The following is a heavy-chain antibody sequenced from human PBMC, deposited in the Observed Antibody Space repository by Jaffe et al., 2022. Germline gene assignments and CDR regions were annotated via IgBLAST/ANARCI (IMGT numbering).Heavy chain of an antibody. Sequence: EVQLVESGGGLVQPGRSLRLSCTASGFTFGDYAMSWVRQAPGKGLEWVGFIRSKAYGGTTEYAASVKGRFTISRDDSKSIAYLQMNSLKTEDTAVYYCTRVPMGWNGPASYYYYMDVWGKGTTVTVSS. V-gene: IGHV3-49*04. CDR2: IRSKAYGGTT. CDR1: GFTFGDYA. CDR3: TRVPMGWNGPASYYYYMDV. J-gene: IGHJ6*03. D-gene: IGHD1-1*01.